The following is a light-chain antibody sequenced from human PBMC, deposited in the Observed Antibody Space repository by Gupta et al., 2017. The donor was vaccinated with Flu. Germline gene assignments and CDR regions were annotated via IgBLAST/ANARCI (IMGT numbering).Light chain of an antibody. J-gene: IGKJ4*01. V-gene: IGKV1-39*01. CDR2: GAI. Sequence: DIQMTHSPPAVYASVGDRVTITCRTSQSVTDFLNWYQQKPGKAPRLLIFGAITLHSGVPSRFSGGGSGTDFSLTITKLQPEDFATYYCQQRYRSPLTFGGGTKVEIK. CDR1: QSVTDF. CDR3: QQRYRSPLT.